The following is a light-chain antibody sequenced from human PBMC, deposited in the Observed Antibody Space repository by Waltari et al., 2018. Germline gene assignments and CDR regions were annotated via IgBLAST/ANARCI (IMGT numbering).Light chain of an antibody. J-gene: IGLJ2*01. CDR2: GNS. Sequence: QSGLTQPPSVSGAPGQRVTISCTGRSSNIGAGYDVPWYQLLPGTAPNLLIYGNSNRTSGVPDRFSGSKSGTSASLAITGLQAEDEADYYCQSYDSSLSTSVFGGGTKLTVL. CDR1: SSNIGAGYD. V-gene: IGLV1-40*01. CDR3: QSYDSSLSTSV.